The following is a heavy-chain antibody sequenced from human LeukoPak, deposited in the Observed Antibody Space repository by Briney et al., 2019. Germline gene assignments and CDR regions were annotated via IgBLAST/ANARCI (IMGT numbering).Heavy chain of an antibody. Sequence: GGSLRLSCAASGFTYSSSWMSWVRQVPGKGLEWVATIKDDGSDKYYVDSVKGRFTISRDNAKNSLYLQMNSLRAEDTAVYYCARGEYQLLYSGYFDYWGQGTLVTVSS. CDR3: ARGEYQLLYSGYFDY. D-gene: IGHD2-2*02. V-gene: IGHV3-7*01. J-gene: IGHJ4*02. CDR1: GFTYSSSW. CDR2: IKDDGSDK.